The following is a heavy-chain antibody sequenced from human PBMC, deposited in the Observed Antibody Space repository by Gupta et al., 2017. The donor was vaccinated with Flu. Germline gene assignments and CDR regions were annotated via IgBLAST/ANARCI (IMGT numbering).Heavy chain of an antibody. Sequence: QVQLVESGGGVVQPGRSLRLSCAASGFTFSSYGMHWVRQAPGKGLEWVAVISYDGSNKYYADSVKGRFTISRDNSKNTLYLQMNSLRAEDTAVYYCAKGGGGDRIPGVSTGYYGMDVWGQGTTVTVSS. J-gene: IGHJ6*02. CDR2: ISYDGSNK. CDR1: GFTFSSYG. V-gene: IGHV3-30*18. D-gene: IGHD3-16*01. CDR3: AKGGGGDRIPGVSTGYYGMDV.